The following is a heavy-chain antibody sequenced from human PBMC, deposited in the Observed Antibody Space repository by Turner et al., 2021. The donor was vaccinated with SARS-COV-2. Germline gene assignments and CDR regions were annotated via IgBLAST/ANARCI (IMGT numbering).Heavy chain of an antibody. V-gene: IGHV3-23*01. Sequence: EVQLLESGGDLVQPAVSLKLYCAASGFTFISCAMSWIREPPGKGLVWVSVIHVSGDTSYYADSVRGRFTISRDNSKNTLFLQMNSLRAEDTAVYYCAKDHEAPRGHFDYFGQGTLITVSS. J-gene: IGHJ4*02. CDR1: GFTFISCA. CDR3: AKDHEAPRGHFDY. D-gene: IGHD6-25*01. CDR2: IHVSGDTS.